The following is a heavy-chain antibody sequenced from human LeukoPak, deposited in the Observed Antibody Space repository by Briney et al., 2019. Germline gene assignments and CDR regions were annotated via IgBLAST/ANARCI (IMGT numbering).Heavy chain of an antibody. CDR2: TYYRSKWYN. CDR3: ARSYRSSGWYYYYYYYGMDV. D-gene: IGHD6-19*01. J-gene: IGHJ6*02. CDR1: GDSVSSNSAA. Sequence: SQTLSLTCAISGDSVSSNSAAWNWIRQSPSRGLEWLGRTYYRSKWYNDYAVPVKSRITINPDTSKNQFSLQLNSVTPEDTAVYYCARSYRSSGWYYYYYYYGMDVWGQGTTVTVSS. V-gene: IGHV6-1*01.